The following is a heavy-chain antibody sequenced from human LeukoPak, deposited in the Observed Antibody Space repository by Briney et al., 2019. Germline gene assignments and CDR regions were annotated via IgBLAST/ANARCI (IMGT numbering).Heavy chain of an antibody. J-gene: IGHJ4*02. V-gene: IGHV3-9*01. CDR2: ISWNSDTI. Sequence: GGSLRLSCAVSGFTFDDYAMHWVRQVPGKGLEWVSGISWNSDTIGYADSVKGRFTISRDNAKNSLYLQMNSLRAEDTAFYYCATNGGGDSGYGNFDYWGQGTLVTVSS. CDR3: ATNGGGDSGYGNFDY. D-gene: IGHD5-12*01. CDR1: GFTFDDYA.